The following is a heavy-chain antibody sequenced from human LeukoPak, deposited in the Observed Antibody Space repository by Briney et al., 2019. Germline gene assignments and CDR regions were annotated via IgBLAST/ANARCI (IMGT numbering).Heavy chain of an antibody. CDR2: IYHSGST. Sequence: PSETLSLTCTVSGGSISSSGSYWGWIRQPPGKGLEWIGSIYHSGSTYYNPSLKSRVTISVERPKNQFSLKLSSVTAADTAVYYCARETRRYYDYVWGSYRYWDYWGQGTLVTVSS. V-gene: IGHV4-39*07. CDR3: ARETRRYYDYVWGSYRYWDY. D-gene: IGHD3-16*02. J-gene: IGHJ4*02. CDR1: GGSISSSGSY.